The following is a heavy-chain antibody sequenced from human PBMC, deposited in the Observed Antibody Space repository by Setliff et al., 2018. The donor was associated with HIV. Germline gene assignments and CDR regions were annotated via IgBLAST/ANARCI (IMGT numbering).Heavy chain of an antibody. CDR1: GYNFLNYW. J-gene: IGHJ4*02. D-gene: IGHD2-2*02. Sequence: PGESLKISCKGSGYNFLNYWISWVRQVPGKGLEWMGRIDPVDSQTTYTPSFQGHVAFSVDESISTAYLQWRSLKASDTAMYYCASGFCNTPSCYIGVLDHWGLGTLVTVSS. CDR3: ASGFCNTPSCYIGVLDH. V-gene: IGHV5-10-1*01. CDR2: IDPVDSQT.